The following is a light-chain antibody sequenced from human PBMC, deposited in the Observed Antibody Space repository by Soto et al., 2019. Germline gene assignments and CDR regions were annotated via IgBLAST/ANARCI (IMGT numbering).Light chain of an antibody. CDR3: EQHGMAPWT. V-gene: IGKV3-20*01. J-gene: IGKJ1*01. CDR2: GAS. CDR1: QSVSSSY. Sequence: EIVLTQSPGPLSLSPGERATLSCRASQSVSSSYLAWYQKKPGQAPRLLIYGASSRATGIPDRFSGSGSRSDFTLTISRLEPEYLSVYYCEQHGMAPWTVGHGTEVEIK.